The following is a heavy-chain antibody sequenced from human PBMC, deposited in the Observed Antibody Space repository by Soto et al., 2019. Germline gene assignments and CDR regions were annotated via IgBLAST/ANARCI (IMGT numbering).Heavy chain of an antibody. J-gene: IGHJ4*02. CDR3: ARDPSSGWFRFDY. D-gene: IGHD6-19*01. CDR1: GFTVSNYY. CDR2: IYSGGST. V-gene: IGHV3-66*01. Sequence: LRLSCAASGFTVSNYYMNWVRQAPGKGLEWVSVIYSGGSTYFADSVKGRFTISRDDSKNILYLQMNSLRAEDTAVYYCARDPSSGWFRFDYWGQGTLVTVSS.